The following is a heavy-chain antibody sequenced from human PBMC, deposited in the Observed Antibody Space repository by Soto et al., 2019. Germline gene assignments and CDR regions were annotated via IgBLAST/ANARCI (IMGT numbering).Heavy chain of an antibody. CDR2: INHSGST. CDR1: GGSFSGYY. D-gene: IGHD6-6*01. CDR3: ARGKSYSSSWRAGTWFDP. Sequence: QVQLQQWGAGLLKPSETLSLTCAVYGGSFSGYYWSWIRQPPGKGLEWIGEINHSGSTNYNPSLKRRVTISVDTSKNQFSLKLSSVTAADTAVYYCARGKSYSSSWRAGTWFDPWGQGTLVTVSS. V-gene: IGHV4-34*01. J-gene: IGHJ5*02.